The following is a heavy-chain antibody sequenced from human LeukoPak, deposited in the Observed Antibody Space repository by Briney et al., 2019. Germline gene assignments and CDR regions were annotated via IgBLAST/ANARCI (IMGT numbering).Heavy chain of an antibody. CDR3: ANSPGQHIAVAGGTAFDI. Sequence: PGGSLRLSCAASGFTFSSYGMHWVRQAPGKGLEWVAFIRYDGSNKYYADSVKGRFTISRDNSKNTLYLQMNSLRAEDTAVYYCANSPGQHIAVAGGTAFDIWGQGTMVTVSS. V-gene: IGHV3-30*02. J-gene: IGHJ3*02. CDR1: GFTFSSYG. D-gene: IGHD6-19*01. CDR2: IRYDGSNK.